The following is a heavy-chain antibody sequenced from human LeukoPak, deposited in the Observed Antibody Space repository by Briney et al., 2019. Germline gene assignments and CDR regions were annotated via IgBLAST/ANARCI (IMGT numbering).Heavy chain of an antibody. CDR3: AKHQSDYWEFDY. D-gene: IGHD5-12*01. CDR1: GFTFSSYA. J-gene: IGHJ4*02. V-gene: IGHV3-23*01. CDR2: ISGSGGST. Sequence: GGSLRLSCAVSGFTFSSYAMSRVRQAPGKGLEWVSTISGSGGSTYYADSVKGRFTISRDNSKNTLYLQMNSLRAEDTAIYYCAKHQSDYWEFDYWGQGTLVTVSS.